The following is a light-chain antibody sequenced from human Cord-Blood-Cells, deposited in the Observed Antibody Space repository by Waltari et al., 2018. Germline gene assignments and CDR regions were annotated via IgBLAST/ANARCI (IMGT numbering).Light chain of an antibody. Sequence: DIQMNQYPSSLSACVGDRVPITCQASQDISNYLNWYQQKPGKDPMLLIYDASNVETGIPSRFSGSGSGTDFTFTISMLQPEDIATYYWRQYDNRPLPFCGGTKVESK. J-gene: IGKJ4*01. CDR3: RQYDNRPLP. V-gene: IGKV1-33*01. CDR2: DAS. CDR1: QDISNY.